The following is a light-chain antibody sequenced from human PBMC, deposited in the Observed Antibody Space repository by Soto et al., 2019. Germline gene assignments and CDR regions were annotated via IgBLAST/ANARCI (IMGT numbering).Light chain of an antibody. CDR1: QSVSSNL. CDR3: QQRRSWPRT. Sequence: EIVLTQSPGTLSLSPWERATLSCRASQSVSSNLLAWYQQKPGQAPRLLIYGATNRATGIPDRFSGSGSGTDFTLTISSLEPEDFAVYFCQQRRSWPRTFGQGTKVDIK. J-gene: IGKJ1*01. V-gene: IGKV3D-20*02. CDR2: GAT.